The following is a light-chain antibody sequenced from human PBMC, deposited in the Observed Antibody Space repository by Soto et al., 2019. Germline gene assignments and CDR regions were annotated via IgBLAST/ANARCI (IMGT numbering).Light chain of an antibody. CDR3: QHYDNWPRT. V-gene: IGKV3-15*01. CDR1: QSVSSN. J-gene: IGKJ1*01. CDR2: GAS. Sequence: EIVMTQSPATLSVSPGERATLSCRASQSVSSNLAWYQQKPGQAPRLLIYGASTRATGIPARFSGSGSGTEFTLTIRSLQSEDFTAYYCQHYDNWPRTFGQGTKVEIK.